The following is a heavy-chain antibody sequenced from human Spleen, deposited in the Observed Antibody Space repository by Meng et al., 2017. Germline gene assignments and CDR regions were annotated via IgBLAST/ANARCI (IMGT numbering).Heavy chain of an antibody. CDR3: ARGAVLLWFGELFEYFQH. CDR2: IKQDGSEK. J-gene: IGHJ1*01. D-gene: IGHD3-10*01. V-gene: IGHV3-7*04. CDR1: GFTFSSYW. Sequence: GESLKISCAASGFTFSSYWMSWVRQAPGKGLEWVANIKQDGSEKYYVDSVKGRFTISRDNAKNSLYLQMNSLRAEDTAVYYCARGAVLLWFGELFEYFQHWGQGTLVTVSS.